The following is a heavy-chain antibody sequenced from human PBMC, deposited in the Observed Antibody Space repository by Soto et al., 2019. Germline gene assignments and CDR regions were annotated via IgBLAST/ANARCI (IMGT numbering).Heavy chain of an antibody. CDR2: IIPIFGTA. Sequence: QVQLVQSGAEVKKPGSSVKVSCKASGGTFSSYAISWVRQAPGQGLEWMGGIIPIFGTANYAQKFQGRVTITADKSTSTAYMELSSLRYEETAVYYCARVGSTSTEPLFYYYYGMDVWGQGTTVTVSS. V-gene: IGHV1-69*06. J-gene: IGHJ6*02. CDR1: GGTFSSYA. D-gene: IGHD2-2*01. CDR3: ARVGSTSTEPLFYYYYGMDV.